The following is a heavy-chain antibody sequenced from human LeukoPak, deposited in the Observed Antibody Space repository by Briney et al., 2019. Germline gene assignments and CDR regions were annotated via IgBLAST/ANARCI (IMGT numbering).Heavy chain of an antibody. CDR2: IIPIFGTA. Sequence: ASVKVSCKASGGTFSSYAISWVRQAPGQGLEWMGGIIPIFGTANYAQKFQGRVTITADESTSTAYMELSSLRSEDTAVYYCASSRDGYNLFDYWGQGTLVTVSS. CDR3: ASSRDGYNLFDY. V-gene: IGHV1-69*13. D-gene: IGHD5-24*01. CDR1: GGTFSSYA. J-gene: IGHJ4*02.